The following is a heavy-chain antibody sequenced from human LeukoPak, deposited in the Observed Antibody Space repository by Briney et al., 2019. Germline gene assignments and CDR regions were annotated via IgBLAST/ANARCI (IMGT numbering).Heavy chain of an antibody. CDR1: GFTFSSYA. CDR3: ARERGSSGWTFDY. D-gene: IGHD6-19*01. J-gene: IGHJ4*02. V-gene: IGHV3-64*01. CDR2: ISSNGGDT. Sequence: GGSLRLPCAASGFTFSSYAMHWVRQAPGKGLEYVSAISSNGGDTYYANSVKGRFTISRDNSKNTLYLQMGSLRGEDMAVYYCARERGSSGWTFDYWGQGTLVTVSS.